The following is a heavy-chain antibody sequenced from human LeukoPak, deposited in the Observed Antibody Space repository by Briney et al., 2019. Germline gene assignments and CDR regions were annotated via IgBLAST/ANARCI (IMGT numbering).Heavy chain of an antibody. Sequence: GGSLRLSCAASGFTFSRFWMNWVRQAPGRGLEWVANIDQSGGRNNYVDSVKGRFIISRDNAKNSLYLQMNSLRAEDTAVYYCARSIAVARFDYWGQGTLVTVSS. J-gene: IGHJ4*02. CDR1: GFTFSRFW. V-gene: IGHV3-7*02. CDR3: ARSIAVARFDY. CDR2: IDQSGGRN. D-gene: IGHD6-19*01.